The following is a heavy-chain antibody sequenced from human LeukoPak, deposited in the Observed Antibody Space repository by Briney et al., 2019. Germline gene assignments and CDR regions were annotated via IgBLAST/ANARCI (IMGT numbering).Heavy chain of an antibody. J-gene: IGHJ4*02. D-gene: IGHD3-22*01. Sequence: SETLSLTCTVSGASFSTGDQYWNWIRQSPGKGLEWIGSIHPSGMLYNNPSLESRVTISIDTSNNQFSLHLNSVTAADTAVYFCSRGLDSSKLGYWGQGTPVTVSS. CDR1: GASFSTGDQY. CDR3: SRGLDSSKLGY. V-gene: IGHV4-31*03. CDR2: IHPSGML.